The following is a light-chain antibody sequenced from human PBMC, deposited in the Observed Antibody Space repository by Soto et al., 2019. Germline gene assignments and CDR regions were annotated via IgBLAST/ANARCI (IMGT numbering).Light chain of an antibody. CDR2: DAS. CDR3: QQRTNWPPKYT. J-gene: IGKJ2*01. V-gene: IGKV3-11*01. CDR1: QSVSSY. Sequence: PGERATLSCRASQSVSSYLAWYQQKPGQAPRLLIYDASNRATGIPARFSGSGSGTDFTLTISSLEPEDFAVYYCQQRTNWPPKYTFGQGTKLEIK.